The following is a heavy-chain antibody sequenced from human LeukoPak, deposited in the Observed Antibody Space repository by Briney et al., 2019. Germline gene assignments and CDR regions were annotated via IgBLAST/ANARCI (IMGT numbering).Heavy chain of an antibody. CDR1: GFTFSTHG. CDR2: ISSSSSYI. J-gene: IGHJ4*02. V-gene: IGHV3-21*04. D-gene: IGHD2-15*01. CDR3: AKAPVTTCLGAFCYPFDS. Sequence: KAGGSLRLSCAGSGFTFSTHGMNWVRQAPGKGLEWVSSISSSSSYIYYADSVKGRFTISRDNAKNSLYLQMNSLRAEDTAIYYCAKAPVTTCLGAFCYPFDSWGQGTLVTVSS.